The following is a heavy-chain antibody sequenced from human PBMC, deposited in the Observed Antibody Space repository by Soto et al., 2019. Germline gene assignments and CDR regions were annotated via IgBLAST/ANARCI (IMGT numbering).Heavy chain of an antibody. Sequence: GSLRLSCAASGFTFSSYAMNWVRQAPGKGLEWVSVISGSGSVTYYTDSVRGRFTISRDNSKNTLYMQMSSLRAEDTAVYYCAKAISGYNAPIDFWGQGTRVTVSS. CDR3: AKAISGYNAPIDF. J-gene: IGHJ4*02. CDR2: ISGSGSVT. V-gene: IGHV3-23*01. CDR1: GFTFSSYA. D-gene: IGHD5-12*01.